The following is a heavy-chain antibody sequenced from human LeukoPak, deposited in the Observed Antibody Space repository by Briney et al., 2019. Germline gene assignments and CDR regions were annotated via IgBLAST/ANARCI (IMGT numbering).Heavy chain of an antibody. V-gene: IGHV1-2*02. CDR2: INPNSGGT. Sequence: ASVKVSCKASGYTFIGCYMHWVRQAPGQGLEWMGWINPNSGGTKYAQKFQGRVTMTRDTSISTGYMELSRLRSDDTAVYYCARVTGMEDQLLYDALDIWGQGTMVTVSS. J-gene: IGHJ3*02. CDR3: ARVTGMEDQLLYDALDI. D-gene: IGHD1-26*01. CDR1: GYTFIGCY.